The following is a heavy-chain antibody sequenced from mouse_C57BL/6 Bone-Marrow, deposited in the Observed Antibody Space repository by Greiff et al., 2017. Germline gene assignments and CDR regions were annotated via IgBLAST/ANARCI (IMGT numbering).Heavy chain of an antibody. CDR2: IDPENGAT. Sequence: VQLQQSGAELVRPGASVTLSCTASGFNIKDDYMHWVKQRPEQGLEWIGWIDPENGATEYASKFQGKATITADPSSNTSYLQLSSLTAEDTAVYYCTTGNFDYWGQGTTLTVSS. V-gene: IGHV14-4*01. J-gene: IGHJ2*01. CDR1: GFNIKDDY. CDR3: TTGNFDY.